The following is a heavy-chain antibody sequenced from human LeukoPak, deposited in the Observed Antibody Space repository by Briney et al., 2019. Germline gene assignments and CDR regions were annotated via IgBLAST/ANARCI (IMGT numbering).Heavy chain of an antibody. CDR1: SDFFSSVTDY. CDR3: ARERGEEYSSGWYKTNFFDT. J-gene: IGHJ4*02. D-gene: IGHD6-19*01. V-gene: IGHV4-39*07. Sequence: SETLSLTCTVSSDFFSSVTDYWAWIRQPPGKGLEWIASGDYSGGTYYSPSLESRVAISADMSKNQISLKLSSVTAADTALYYCARERGEEYSSGWYKTNFFDTWGQGTRVTVSS. CDR2: GDYSGGT.